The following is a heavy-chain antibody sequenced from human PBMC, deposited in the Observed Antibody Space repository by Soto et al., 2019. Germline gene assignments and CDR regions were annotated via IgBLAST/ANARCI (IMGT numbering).Heavy chain of an antibody. J-gene: IGHJ5*02. V-gene: IGHV3-23*01. D-gene: IGHD3-3*01. CDR1: GFTFSSYA. Sequence: GSLRLSCAASGFTFSSYAISWVRQAPGKGLEWVSAISGSGGSTYYADSVKGRFTISRDNSKNTLYLQMNSLRAEDTAVYYCAKDLRRITIFGVALGWFDPWGQGTLVTVSS. CDR2: ISGSGGST. CDR3: AKDLRRITIFGVALGWFDP.